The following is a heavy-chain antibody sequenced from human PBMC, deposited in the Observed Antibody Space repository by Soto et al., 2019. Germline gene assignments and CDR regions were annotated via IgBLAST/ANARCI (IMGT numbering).Heavy chain of an antibody. Sequence: QVQLVQSGAEVKKPGSSVKVSCKASGGTFSSYTISWARQAPGQGLEWMGRIIPILGIANYAQKFQGRVTITADKSTSTAYMKLSSLRSEDTAVYYCARRNGYCSGGSWNDDFEIWGQGSMVTVSS. CDR1: GGTFSSYT. CDR3: ARRNGYCSGGSWNDDFEI. V-gene: IGHV1-69*02. J-gene: IGHJ3*02. CDR2: IIPILGIA. D-gene: IGHD2-15*01.